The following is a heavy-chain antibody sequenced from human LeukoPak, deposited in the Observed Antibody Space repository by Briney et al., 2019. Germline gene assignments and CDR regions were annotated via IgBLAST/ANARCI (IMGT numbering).Heavy chain of an antibody. Sequence: GGSLRLSCAASGFAFNNYAMTWVRQAPGKGLEWVSVINGGRGNSYYADSVKGRFTVSRDNSKNTLYLQMNSLRDEDTAVYYCAKGQGYNYGDSIDYWGQGTLVTVS. CDR1: GFAFNNYA. J-gene: IGHJ4*02. CDR2: INGGRGNS. D-gene: IGHD5-18*01. V-gene: IGHV3-23*01. CDR3: AKGQGYNYGDSIDY.